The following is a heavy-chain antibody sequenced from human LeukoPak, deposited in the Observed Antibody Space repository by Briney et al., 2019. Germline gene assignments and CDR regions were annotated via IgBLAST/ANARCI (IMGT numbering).Heavy chain of an antibody. Sequence: NSSETLSLTCTVSGGSISSSSYYWGWIRQPPGKGLEWIGSIYYSGSTYYNPSLKSRVTISVDTSKNQFSLKLSSVTAADTAVYYCARGPYGDYRWHYFDYWGQGTLVTVSS. V-gene: IGHV4-39*07. CDR3: ARGPYGDYRWHYFDY. J-gene: IGHJ4*02. D-gene: IGHD4-17*01. CDR2: IYYSGST. CDR1: GGSISSSSYY.